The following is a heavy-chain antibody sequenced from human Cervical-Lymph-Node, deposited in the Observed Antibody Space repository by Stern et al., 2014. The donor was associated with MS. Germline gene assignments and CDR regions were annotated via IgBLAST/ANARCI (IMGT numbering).Heavy chain of an antibody. CDR1: GGSVSDSRYY. V-gene: IGHV4-39*01. Sequence: QVQLQESGPGLVKPSETLSLTCAVSGGSVSDSRYYWGWIRQPPGKGLEWIGSVSYTGSTYNNPSVKSRVTISVDTTKNHFSLQLTSVTAADTALYYCSRHLPYSSSWYNWFDPWGQGTLVTVSS. J-gene: IGHJ5*02. CDR3: SRHLPYSSSWYNWFDP. CDR2: VSYTGST. D-gene: IGHD6-13*01.